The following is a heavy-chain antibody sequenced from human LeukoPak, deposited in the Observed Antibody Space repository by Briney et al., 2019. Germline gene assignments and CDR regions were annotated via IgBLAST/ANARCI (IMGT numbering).Heavy chain of an antibody. D-gene: IGHD5-18*01. V-gene: IGHV3-7*03. CDR1: GFTFSVYW. CDR2: IKHDGSEQ. J-gene: IGHJ4*02. Sequence: PGGSLRLSCAASGFTFSVYWMSWVRQAPGKGLEWVAYIKHDGSEQYYVDSVKGRFSVSRDNAKSSLYLQMNSLRGEDTAVYYCAREGHTYGSDYWGQGTLVTVSS. CDR3: AREGHTYGSDY.